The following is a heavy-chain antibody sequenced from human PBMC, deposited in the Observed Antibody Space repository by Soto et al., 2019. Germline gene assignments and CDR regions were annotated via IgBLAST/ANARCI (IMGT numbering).Heavy chain of an antibody. Sequence: GSLRLSCTVSGGSISSSSYYWGWIRQPPGKGLEWIGSIYYSGSTYYNPSLKSRVTISVDTSKNQFSLKLSSVTAADTAVYYCARHRDRYSSSWFDYWGQGTLVTVSS. J-gene: IGHJ4*02. D-gene: IGHD6-13*01. CDR3: ARHRDRYSSSWFDY. V-gene: IGHV4-39*01. CDR1: GGSISSSSYY. CDR2: IYYSGST.